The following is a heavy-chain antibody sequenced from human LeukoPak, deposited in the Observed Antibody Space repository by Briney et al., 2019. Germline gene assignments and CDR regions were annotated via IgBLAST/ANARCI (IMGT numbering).Heavy chain of an antibody. D-gene: IGHD3-22*01. Sequence: SQTLSLTCTVSGGSISSGSYFWNWIRQPAGKGLEWIGRIYTSGSTDYNPSLKSRVTISLDTSKNQFSLKLSSVTAADTAVYYCARGGYYDSSGSRDAFDIWGQGTMVTVSS. CDR2: IYTSGST. J-gene: IGHJ3*02. V-gene: IGHV4-61*02. CDR1: GGSISSGSYF. CDR3: ARGGYYDSSGSRDAFDI.